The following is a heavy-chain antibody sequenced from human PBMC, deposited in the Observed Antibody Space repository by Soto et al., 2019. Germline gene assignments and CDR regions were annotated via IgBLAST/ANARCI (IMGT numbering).Heavy chain of an antibody. CDR1: GFMFSSNV. CDR2: ISHDGVIK. CDR3: ARDKILGAPDYFDN. V-gene: IGHV3-30-3*01. Sequence: QEQLVESGGDVVQPGTSLRLSCVVSGFMFSSNVFHWVRQAPGKGPEWVAVISHDGVIKLYADSVKGRFTISKDNSKSTLYLQMNHLRTEDTAVYYCARDKILGAPDYFDNWGQGTLVTVSS. J-gene: IGHJ4*02.